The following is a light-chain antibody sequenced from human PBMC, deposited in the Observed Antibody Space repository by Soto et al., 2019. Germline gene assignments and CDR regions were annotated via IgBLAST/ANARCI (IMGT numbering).Light chain of an antibody. CDR2: AAS. V-gene: IGKV1-39*01. CDR3: QQSYKIPFT. J-gene: IGKJ2*01. Sequence: DIQMTQSPSSLSASVGDRVTITCRASQSIVTYLNWYLQKPGKAPKLLIYAASNLQSGVPSRFSGSGSGTDFTLTISSLQPEDFATFYCQQSYKIPFTFGQGTKLEI. CDR1: QSIVTY.